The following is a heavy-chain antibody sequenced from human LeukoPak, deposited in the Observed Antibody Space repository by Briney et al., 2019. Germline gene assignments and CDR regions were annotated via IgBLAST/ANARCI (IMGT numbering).Heavy chain of an antibody. CDR3: TTERVGLFQQWRGFQH. V-gene: IGHV3-15*01. CDR2: IKSKTDGGTT. CDR1: GFTFSNAW. D-gene: IGHD6-19*01. Sequence: TGGSLRLSCAASGFTFSNAWMSWVRQAPGKGLEWVGRIKSKTDGGTTDYAAPVKGRFTISRDDSKNTLYLQMNSLKTEDTAVYYCTTERVGLFQQWRGFQHWGQGTLVTVSS. J-gene: IGHJ1*01.